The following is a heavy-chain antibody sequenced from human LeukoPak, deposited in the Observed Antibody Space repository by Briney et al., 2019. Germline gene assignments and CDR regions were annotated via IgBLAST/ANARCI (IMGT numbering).Heavy chain of an antibody. J-gene: IGHJ5*02. CDR2: IYPGDSDT. V-gene: IGHV5-51*01. D-gene: IGHD1-1*01. Sequence: GESLKTSCKGSEYSFTSYWICWVRQVPGKGLEWMGIIYPGDSDTRYSPSFQGQVTISADKSISTAYLQWSSLKASDTAMYYCARTPVTNGNWFDPWGQGTLVTVSS. CDR3: ARTPVTNGNWFDP. CDR1: EYSFTSYW.